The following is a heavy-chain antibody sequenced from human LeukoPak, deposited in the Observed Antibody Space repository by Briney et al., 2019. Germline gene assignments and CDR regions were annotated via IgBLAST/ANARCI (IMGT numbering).Heavy chain of an antibody. CDR1: GYTFTGYY. D-gene: IGHD2-15*01. J-gene: IGHJ5*02. CDR2: INPNSGDT. CDR3: ARDRLRLGYERTNWFDP. Sequence: ASVKVSCKASGYTFTGYYMHWVRQAPGQGLEWMGWINPNSGDTNYAQHFQGRVTMTRDTSISTVYMELSRLRSDDTAVYYCARDRLRLGYERTNWFDPWGQGTLVTVSS. V-gene: IGHV1-2*02.